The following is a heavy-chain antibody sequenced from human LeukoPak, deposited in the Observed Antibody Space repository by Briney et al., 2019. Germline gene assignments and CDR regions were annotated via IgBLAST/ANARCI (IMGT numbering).Heavy chain of an antibody. CDR3: AKDRPTVYSSSWLHFLDS. D-gene: IGHD6-13*01. J-gene: IGHJ4*02. V-gene: IGHV3-21*04. Sequence: GGSLRLSCAASRFTFSSYSMNWVRQAPGKGLEWVSSISSSGSYIYYADSVKGRFTISRDNAKNSLYLQMNSLRADDTAVYYCAKDRPTVYSSSWLHFLDSWGQGTLVTVSS. CDR1: RFTFSSYS. CDR2: ISSSGSYI.